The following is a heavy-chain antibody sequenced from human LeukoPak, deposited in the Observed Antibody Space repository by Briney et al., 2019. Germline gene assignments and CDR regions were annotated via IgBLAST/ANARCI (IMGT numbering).Heavy chain of an antibody. CDR1: GYTLTELS. CDR2: LDPEDGGA. CDR3: TTSLIGATSYFYSSALDV. Sequence: ASVKVSCKVSGYTLTELSMHWVRQAPGKGLEWMGGLDPEDGGAIYAQNFQGRVTVTEDTSTDTAFMELNSLRSDDTAVYYCTTSLIGATSYFYSSALDVWGQGTTITVSS. D-gene: IGHD1-26*01. V-gene: IGHV1-24*01. J-gene: IGHJ6*02.